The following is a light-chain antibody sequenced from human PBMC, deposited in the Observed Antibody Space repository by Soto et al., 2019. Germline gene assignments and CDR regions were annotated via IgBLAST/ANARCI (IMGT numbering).Light chain of an antibody. V-gene: IGKV2-30*01. Sequence: DVVMTQSPLSLPVTLGQPASISCRSSHGLVFSDGNTFLNWFQQRPGQSPRRLIYQVSKRDSGGPDRFSGSGSGTDFTLQISRVEADDVGVYYCMQGTHWPWTFGQGTRVEIE. J-gene: IGKJ1*01. CDR2: QVS. CDR1: HGLVFSDGNTF. CDR3: MQGTHWPWT.